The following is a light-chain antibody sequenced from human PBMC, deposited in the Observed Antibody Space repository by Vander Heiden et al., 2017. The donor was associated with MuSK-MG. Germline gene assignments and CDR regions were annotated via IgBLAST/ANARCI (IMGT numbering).Light chain of an antibody. CDR1: QSVLYSSNNKNY. CDR2: WAS. CDR3: QQYYSTPIT. V-gene: IGKV4-1*01. J-gene: IGKJ5*01. Sequence: DIVMTQSPDSLAVSLGERATINCKSSQSVLYSSNNKNYLAWYQQKPGQPPKLLMYWASTRESGVPDRFSGSGSETYFTLTISSLQAEDVAVYYCQQYYSTPITFGQGTRLEIK.